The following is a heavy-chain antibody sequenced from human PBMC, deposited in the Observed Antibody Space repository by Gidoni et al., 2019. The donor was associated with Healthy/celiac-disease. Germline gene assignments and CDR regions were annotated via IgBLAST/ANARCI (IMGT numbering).Heavy chain of an antibody. Sequence: QLPLQESGPGLVKPSETLSLTCTVSGGSISSSSYYWGWIRQPPGKGLEWIGSIYYSGSTYYNPSLKSRVTISVDTSKNQFSLKLSSVTAADTAVYYCASRGWRYGQFFDYWGQGTLVTVSS. D-gene: IGHD5-18*01. J-gene: IGHJ4*02. CDR2: IYYSGST. CDR1: GGSISSSSYY. CDR3: ASRGWRYGQFFDY. V-gene: IGHV4-39*01.